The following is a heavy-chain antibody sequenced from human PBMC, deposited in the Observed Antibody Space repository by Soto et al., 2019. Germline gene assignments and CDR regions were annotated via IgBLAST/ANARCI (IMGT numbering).Heavy chain of an antibody. CDR2: IYYSGST. CDR1: GGSISSRGYY. Sequence: SETLSLTCTVSGGSISSRGYYWGWIRQPPGKGLEWIGTIYYSGSTYYNPSLKSRVTISVDTSKNQFSLKLSSVTAADTAVYFCVRTIQPGTTTYFDSWGQGTLVTVSS. CDR3: VRTIQPGTTTYFDS. V-gene: IGHV4-39*01. D-gene: IGHD1-1*01. J-gene: IGHJ4*02.